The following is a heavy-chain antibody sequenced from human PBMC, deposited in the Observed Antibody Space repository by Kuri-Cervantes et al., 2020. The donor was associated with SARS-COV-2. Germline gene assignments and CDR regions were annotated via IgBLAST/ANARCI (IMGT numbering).Heavy chain of an antibody. V-gene: IGHV3-30*04. CDR1: GFTFSSYA. CDR2: ISYDGSNK. Sequence: GGSLRLSCAASGFTFSSYAMHWVRQAPGKGLEWVAVISYDGSNKYYADSVKGRFTISRDNSKNTLYLQMNSLRAEDTAVYYCARGTYDFWSGYYPPYYYYYYMDVWGKGTTVTVSS. J-gene: IGHJ6*03. CDR3: ARGTYDFWSGYYPPYYYYYYMDV. D-gene: IGHD3-3*01.